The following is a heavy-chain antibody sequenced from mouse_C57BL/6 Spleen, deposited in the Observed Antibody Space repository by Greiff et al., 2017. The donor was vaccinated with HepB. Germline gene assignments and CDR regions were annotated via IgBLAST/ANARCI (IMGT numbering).Heavy chain of an antibody. V-gene: IGHV2-6-1*01. CDR3: ARQTVVATDYYAMDY. Sequence: QVQLKDSGPGLVAPSQSLSITCTVSGFSLTSYGVHWVRQPPGKGLEWLVVIWSDGSTTYNSALKSRLSISKDNSKSQVFLKMNSLQTDDTAMYYCARQTVVATDYYAMDYWGQGTSVTVSS. CDR1: GFSLTSYG. J-gene: IGHJ4*01. D-gene: IGHD1-1*01. CDR2: IWSDGST.